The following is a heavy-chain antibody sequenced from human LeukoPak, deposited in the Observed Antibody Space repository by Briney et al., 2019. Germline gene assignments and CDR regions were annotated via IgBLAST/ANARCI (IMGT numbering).Heavy chain of an antibody. J-gene: IGHJ4*02. CDR3: AGDQEGFDY. CDR1: GYTFTSNY. CDR2: IYPRDGST. V-gene: IGHV1-46*01. Sequence: RASVNVSCKASGYTFTSNYIHWVRQAPGQGLEWMGMIYPRDGSTSYAQKFQGRVTVTRDTSTSTVHMELSGLRSEDTAVYYCAGDQEGFDYWGQGTLVTASS.